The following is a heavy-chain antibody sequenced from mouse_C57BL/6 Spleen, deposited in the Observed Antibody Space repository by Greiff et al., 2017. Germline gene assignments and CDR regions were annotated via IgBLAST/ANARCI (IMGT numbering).Heavy chain of an antibody. CDR1: GYSITSDY. CDR2: ISYSGST. V-gene: IGHV3-8*01. CDR3: AINMVDYAMDY. Sequence: EVMLVESGPGLAKPSQTLSLTCSVTGYSITSDYWNWIRKLPGNKLEYMGYISYSGSTYYNPSLKSRISITRDTSKNQYYLQLNSVTTEDTDTYYCAINMVDYAMDYWGQGTSVTVSS. D-gene: IGHD1-1*02. J-gene: IGHJ4*01.